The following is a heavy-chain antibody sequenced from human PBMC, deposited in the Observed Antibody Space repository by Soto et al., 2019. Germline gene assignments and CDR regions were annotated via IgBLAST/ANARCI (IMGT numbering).Heavy chain of an antibody. CDR3: ADLSRYCTSSNCD. D-gene: IGHD2-2*01. CDR2: IGTSAST. J-gene: IGHJ4*02. V-gene: IGHV3-23*01. Sequence: DVRLLESGGGLVQPGGSLRLSCAASGFTFSSYSMSWVRQAPGKGLEWVSTIGTSASTYYGDSVRGRFIISRDNSRNTLYLQMNSLRAEDTAVYYCADLSRYCTSSNCDWGQGTLVTVSS. CDR1: GFTFSSYS.